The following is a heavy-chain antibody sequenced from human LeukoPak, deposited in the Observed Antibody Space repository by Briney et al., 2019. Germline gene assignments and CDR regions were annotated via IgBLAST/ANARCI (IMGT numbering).Heavy chain of an antibody. D-gene: IGHD3-22*01. CDR1: GFTVSSNY. V-gene: IGHV3-53*01. CDR2: IYSGGST. Sequence: GGSLRLSCAASGFTVSSNYMSWVRQAPGKGLEWVSVIYSGGSTYYADSVKGRFTISRDNSKNTLYLQMNSLRAEDTAVYYCARVREGDSSGYYMDYWGQGTLVTVSS. CDR3: ARVREGDSSGYYMDY. J-gene: IGHJ4*02.